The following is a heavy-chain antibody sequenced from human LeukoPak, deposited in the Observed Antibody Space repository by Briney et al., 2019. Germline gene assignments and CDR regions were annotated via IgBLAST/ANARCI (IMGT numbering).Heavy chain of an antibody. Sequence: GGSLRLSCAASGFTFSSHAMSWVRQAPGKGLEWVSGISGRGGSTYYAESVKGRFTISRDNSKNTLYLQMNSLRAEDTAVYYCAKGDYYDSSGPPDYWGQGTLVIVSS. D-gene: IGHD3-22*01. V-gene: IGHV3-23*01. J-gene: IGHJ4*02. CDR3: AKGDYYDSSGPPDY. CDR1: GFTFSSHA. CDR2: ISGRGGST.